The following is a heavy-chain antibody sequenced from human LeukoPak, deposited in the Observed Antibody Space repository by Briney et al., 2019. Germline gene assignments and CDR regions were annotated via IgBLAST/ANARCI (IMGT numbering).Heavy chain of an antibody. Sequence: SETLSLTCTVSGGSISSGDYYWSWIRQPPGKGLEWIGYIYYSGSTYYNPSLKSRVTISVDTSKNHFSLKLSSVTAADTAVYYCARATYYYDSSGYYSLRYFDYWGQGTLVTVSS. CDR1: GGSISSGDYY. J-gene: IGHJ4*02. CDR3: ARATYYYDSSGYYSLRYFDY. D-gene: IGHD3-22*01. CDR2: IYYSGST. V-gene: IGHV4-30-4*01.